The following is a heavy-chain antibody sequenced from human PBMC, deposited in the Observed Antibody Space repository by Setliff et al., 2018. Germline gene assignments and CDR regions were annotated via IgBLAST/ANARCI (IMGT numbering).Heavy chain of an antibody. CDR2: ISHGVST. CDR1: GASVTSFDYY. Sequence: PSETLSLTCTVSGASVTSFDYYWSWIRQPPGKGLEYIGHISHGVSTSYSPSLKSRLSISADTSKNQFSLKLTSVTAADTAVYYCARTHCTTTSCFYFHYWGQGTVGTSPQ. CDR3: ARTHCTTTSCFYFHY. V-gene: IGHV4-30-4*01. J-gene: IGHJ4*02. D-gene: IGHD2-2*01.